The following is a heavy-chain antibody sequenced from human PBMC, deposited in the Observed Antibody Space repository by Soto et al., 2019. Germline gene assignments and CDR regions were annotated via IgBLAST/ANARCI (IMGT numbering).Heavy chain of an antibody. CDR1: GNTFTSYD. CDR3: ARGVKYGAYSRWFDP. Sequence: QVQLVQSGAEVKKPGASVKVSCKASGNTFTSYDINWVRQATGQGLEYLGWMNPNSGNTAYVQKFQGRVTMTWDTSLXTAYMELSSLRSEDTAVYFCARGVKYGAYSRWFDPWGQGTLVTVSS. J-gene: IGHJ5*02. CDR2: MNPNSGNT. V-gene: IGHV1-8*01. D-gene: IGHD4-17*01.